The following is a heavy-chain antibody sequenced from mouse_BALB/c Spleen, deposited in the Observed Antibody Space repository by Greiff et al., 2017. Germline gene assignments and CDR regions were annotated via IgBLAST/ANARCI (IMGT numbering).Heavy chain of an antibody. J-gene: IGHJ3*01. CDR2: ISSGGST. CDR3: AIYYDYDWFAY. V-gene: IGHV5-6-5*01. D-gene: IGHD2-4*01. Sequence: DVKLVESGGGLVKPGGSLKLSCAASGFTFSSYAMSWVRQTPEKRLEWVASISSGGSTYYPDSVKGRFTISRDNARNILYLQMSSLRSEDTAMYYCAIYYDYDWFAYWGQGTLVTVSA. CDR1: GFTFSSYA.